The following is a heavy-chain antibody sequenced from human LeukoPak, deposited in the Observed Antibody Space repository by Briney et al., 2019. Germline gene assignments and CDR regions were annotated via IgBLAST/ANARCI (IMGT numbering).Heavy chain of an antibody. CDR1: GGSLSGYY. V-gene: IGHV4-34*01. D-gene: IGHD2-2*03. CDR3: ARQGYGYCSSTSCELAY. J-gene: IGHJ4*02. CDR2: INHSGST. Sequence: SETLSLTCAVCGGSLSGYYWSWIRQPPGKGLEWIGEINHSGSTNYNPSLKSRVTISVDTSKNQFSLKLSSVTAADTAVYYCARQGYGYCSSTSCELAYWGQGTLVTVSS.